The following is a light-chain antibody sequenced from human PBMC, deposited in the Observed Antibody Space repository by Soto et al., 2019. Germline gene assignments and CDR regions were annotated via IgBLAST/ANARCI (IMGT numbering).Light chain of an antibody. CDR1: SSDVGGYNY. J-gene: IGLJ1*01. CDR2: DVS. CDR3: SSYTSSSTYV. Sequence: QSALTQPASVSGSPGQSITISCTGTSSDVGGYNYVSWYQHPPGKAPKLIIYDVSNRPSGVSDRFSGSKSGNTASLTISGLQAEDEADYYCSSYTSSSTYVFGTGTKLTVL. V-gene: IGLV2-14*03.